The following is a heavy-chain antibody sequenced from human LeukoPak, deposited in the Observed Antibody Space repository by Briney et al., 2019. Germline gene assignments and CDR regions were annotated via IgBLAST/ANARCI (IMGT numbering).Heavy chain of an antibody. V-gene: IGHV4-59*01. CDR2: IYYSGGT. D-gene: IGHD4-23*01. Sequence: PSETLSLTCTVSGGSISSYYWSWIRQPPGKGLEWIGYIYYSGGTNYNPSLKSRVTISVDTSKNQFSLKLSSVTAADTAVYYCARGVATVVSNWFDPWGQGTLVTVSS. CDR3: ARGVATVVSNWFDP. J-gene: IGHJ5*02. CDR1: GGSISSYY.